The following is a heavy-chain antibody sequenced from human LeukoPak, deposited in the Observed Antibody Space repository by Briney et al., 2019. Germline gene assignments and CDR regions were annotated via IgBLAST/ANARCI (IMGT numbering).Heavy chain of an antibody. V-gene: IGHV3-30*04. Sequence: GGSLRLSCAASGFTFSNYAIHWVRQAPGKGLEWVAVISFVGTKSYYADSVKGRFTISRDNSKYTLFLQMNSLRAEDTAVYYCARSRVANDSSGYYFKLDYWGQGTLVTVSS. D-gene: IGHD3-22*01. J-gene: IGHJ4*02. CDR3: ARSRVANDSSGYYFKLDY. CDR1: GFTFSNYA. CDR2: ISFVGTKS.